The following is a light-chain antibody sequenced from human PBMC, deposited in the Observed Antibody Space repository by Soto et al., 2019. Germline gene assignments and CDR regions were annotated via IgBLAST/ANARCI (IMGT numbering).Light chain of an antibody. CDR3: QQYNNCPLT. J-gene: IGKJ1*01. V-gene: IGKV3-15*01. CDR1: QSVSSN. Sequence: EIVMTQSPATLSVSPGERATLSCRASQSVSSNLAWYQQKPGQAPRLLIYGASTRATGIPARFSGSGSGTEFTLTISSLQSEAFAVYYCQQYNNCPLTFGQGTKVEIK. CDR2: GAS.